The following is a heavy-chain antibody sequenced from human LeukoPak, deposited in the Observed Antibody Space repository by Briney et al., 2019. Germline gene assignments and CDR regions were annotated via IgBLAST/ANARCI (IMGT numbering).Heavy chain of an antibody. CDR2: ISSDRNVI. D-gene: IGHD4-11*01. CDR3: AGSKYPEPQDLNF. Sequence: PGGSLRLSCAASGFTFDIYEMNWVRQAPGKGPEWISYISSDRNVIYYADSVKGRFTISRDNAKYSLYLQMNSLRAEDTAVYHCAGSKYPEPQDLNFWGQGTLVAVSS. CDR1: GFTFDIYE. J-gene: IGHJ4*02. V-gene: IGHV3-48*03.